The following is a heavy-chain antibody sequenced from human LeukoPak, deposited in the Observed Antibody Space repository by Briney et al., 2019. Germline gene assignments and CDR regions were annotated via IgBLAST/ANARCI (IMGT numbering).Heavy chain of an antibody. D-gene: IGHD3-10*01. V-gene: IGHV1-46*01. CDR2: INPSGGRT. J-gene: IGHJ4*02. Sequence: GASVKVSSKESGYTFTSYYISSVRQAPGQGLEWMGIINPSGGRTSYAQKFQGRVTMTRDTSTSTVYMELCSLRSEDTAVYYCARESRGLAQYYFDYWGQGTLVTVSS. CDR3: ARESRGLAQYYFDY. CDR1: GYTFTSYY.